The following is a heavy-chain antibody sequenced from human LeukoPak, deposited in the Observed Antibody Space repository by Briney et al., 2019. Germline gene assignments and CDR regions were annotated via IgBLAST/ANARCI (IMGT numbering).Heavy chain of an antibody. V-gene: IGHV3-74*03. J-gene: IGHJ4*02. D-gene: IGHD5-12*01. CDR3: AREVASAAFDY. Sequence: GGSLRLSCAASGFTFSDYWMHWVRQAPGKGLVWVSLIKHGGSGAMYADSVKGRFTISRDNAKNTLYLQMNSLRAEDTAVYFCAREVASAAFDYWGQGTPVTVSS. CDR2: IKHGGSGA. CDR1: GFTFSDYW.